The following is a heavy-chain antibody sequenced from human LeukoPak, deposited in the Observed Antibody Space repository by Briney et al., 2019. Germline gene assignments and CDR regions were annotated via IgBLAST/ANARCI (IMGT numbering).Heavy chain of an antibody. CDR2: IYHSGST. CDR1: GGSISSGGYS. V-gene: IGHV4-30-2*01. CDR3: ARVSLYYQGGMGWFDP. Sequence: PSQTLSLTCAVSGGSISSGGYSWSWIRQPPGKGLEWIGYIYHSGSTYYNPSLKSRVTISVDRSKNQFSLKLSSVTAADTAVYYCARVSLYYQGGMGWFDPWGQGTLVTVSS. D-gene: IGHD3-16*02. J-gene: IGHJ5*02.